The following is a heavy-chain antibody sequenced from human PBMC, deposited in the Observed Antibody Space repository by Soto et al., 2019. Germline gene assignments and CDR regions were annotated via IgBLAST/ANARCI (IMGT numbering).Heavy chain of an antibody. D-gene: IGHD6-19*01. Sequence: SETLSLTCTVSGGSISSYYWSWIRQPPGKGLEWIGYIYYSGSTNYNPSLKSRFTISVATSKNQFSLKLSSVTAADTAVYYCARDWVQGSVAGTTHHFDYWGQGTLVTVSS. J-gene: IGHJ4*02. CDR1: GGSISSYY. V-gene: IGHV4-59*12. CDR2: IYYSGST. CDR3: ARDWVQGSVAGTTHHFDY.